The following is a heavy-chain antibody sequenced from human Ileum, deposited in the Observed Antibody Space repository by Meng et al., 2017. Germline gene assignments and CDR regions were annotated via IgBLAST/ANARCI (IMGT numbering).Heavy chain of an antibody. J-gene: IGHJ4*02. CDR1: GGSVSSASYY. CDR2: IHYSGSR. D-gene: IGHD3-10*01. V-gene: IGHV4-61*01. Sequence: QVQVQESGPGLVRPSETLSLTCNASGGSVSSASYYWSWIRQPPGKGLEWIGLIHYSGSRNYNPSLKSRVTMSVDTSKNQVSLRLTSVTAADTAVYYCARFYGSGTFEVHDYWGQGTLVTVSS. CDR3: ARFYGSGTFEVHDY.